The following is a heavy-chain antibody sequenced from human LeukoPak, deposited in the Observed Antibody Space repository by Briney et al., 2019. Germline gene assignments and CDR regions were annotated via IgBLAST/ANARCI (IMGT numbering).Heavy chain of an antibody. CDR1: GFTFSNHG. D-gene: IGHD1-1*01. Sequence: PGGSLRLSCAASGFTFSNHGMHWVRQAPGKGLEWVALIWYDGSNKEYAESVKGRFTISRDNSKNTLYLQMNSLRDEDTAVYYCARDQGTSTTAPKRKGRFDPWGRGTLVTVSS. CDR2: IWYDGSNK. J-gene: IGHJ5*02. V-gene: IGHV3-33*01. CDR3: ARDQGTSTTAPKRKGRFDP.